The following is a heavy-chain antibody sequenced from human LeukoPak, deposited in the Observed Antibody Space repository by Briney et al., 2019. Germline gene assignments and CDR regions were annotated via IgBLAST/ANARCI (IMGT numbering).Heavy chain of an antibody. CDR2: ISGSGDNT. V-gene: IGHV3-23*01. CDR3: AKVALRQWLERNYYDY. J-gene: IGHJ4*02. CDR1: GFTFTHYA. D-gene: IGHD6-19*01. Sequence: GGSLRLSCAASGFTFTHYAISWVRQAPGKGLEWISTISGSGDNTYYADSVKGRFTISRDNSKNTLYLQVNSLRAEDTAVYYCAKVALRQWLERNYYDYWGQGTLVTVSS.